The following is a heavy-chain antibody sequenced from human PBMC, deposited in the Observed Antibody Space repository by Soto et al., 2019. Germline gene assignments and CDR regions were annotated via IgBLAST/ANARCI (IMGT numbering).Heavy chain of an antibody. CDR3: AKVSGGVYDILTGWFDY. D-gene: IGHD3-9*01. J-gene: IGHJ4*02. V-gene: IGHV3-23*01. CDR2: ISGSGGST. Sequence: PGGSLRLSCAASGFTFSSYAMSWVRQAPGKGLEWVSAISGSGGSTYYADSVKGRFTISRDNSKNTLYLQMNSLRAEDTAVYYCAKVSGGVYDILTGWFDYWGQGTLVTVSS. CDR1: GFTFSSYA.